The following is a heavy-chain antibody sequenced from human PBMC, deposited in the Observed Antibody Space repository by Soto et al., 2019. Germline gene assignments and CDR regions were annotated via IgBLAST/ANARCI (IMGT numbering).Heavy chain of an antibody. CDR1: VYSFTSYW. CDR3: ARPYDSSGYYYY. V-gene: IGHV5-51*01. D-gene: IGHD3-22*01. Sequence: GESLKIACKGSVYSFTSYWIGWVRQMPGKGLEWMGITYPADSDTRYSPSFQGQVTISADKSISTAYLQWSSLKASDTAMYYCARPYDSSGYYYYWGQGTLVTVSS. J-gene: IGHJ4*02. CDR2: TYPADSDT.